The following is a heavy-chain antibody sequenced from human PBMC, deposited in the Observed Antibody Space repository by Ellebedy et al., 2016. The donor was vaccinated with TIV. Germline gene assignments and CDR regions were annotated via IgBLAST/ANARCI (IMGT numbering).Heavy chain of an antibody. J-gene: IGHJ4*02. Sequence: ASVKVSXKASGYTFTGYYMHWVRQAPGQGLEWMGWINPNSGGTNYAQKFQGRVTMTRDTSISTAYMELSRLRSDDTAVYYCARDYYSSSWSQRGLLGYWGQGTLVTVSS. CDR1: GYTFTGYY. CDR3: ARDYYSSSWSQRGLLGY. D-gene: IGHD6-13*01. CDR2: INPNSGGT. V-gene: IGHV1-2*02.